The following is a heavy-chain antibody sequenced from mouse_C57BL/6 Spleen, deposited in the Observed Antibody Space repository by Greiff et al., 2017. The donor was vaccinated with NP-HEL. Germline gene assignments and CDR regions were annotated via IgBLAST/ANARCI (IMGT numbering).Heavy chain of an antibody. J-gene: IGHJ4*01. Sequence: VQLQQPGAELVKPGASVKLSCKASGYTFTSYWMQWVKQRPGQGLEWIGEIDPSDSYTNYNQKFKGKATLTVDTSSSTAYMQLSSLTSEDSAVYYCARSETAQATYYAMDYWGQGTSVTVSS. D-gene: IGHD3-2*02. CDR3: ARSETAQATYYAMDY. CDR2: IDPSDSYT. V-gene: IGHV1-50*01. CDR1: GYTFTSYW.